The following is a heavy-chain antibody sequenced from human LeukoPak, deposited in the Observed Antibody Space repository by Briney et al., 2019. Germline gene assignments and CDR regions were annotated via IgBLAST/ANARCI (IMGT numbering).Heavy chain of an antibody. CDR1: GFTFDDYA. CDR2: ISGDGGST. D-gene: IGHD3-3*01. J-gene: IGHJ4*02. CDR3: AKAAPYYDFWSGYLYYFDY. V-gene: IGHV3-43*02. Sequence: GGSLRLSCAASGFTFDDYAMHWVRQAPGKGREWVSLISGDGGSTYYADSVKGRFTISRDNSKNSLYLQMNSLRTEDTALYYCAKAAPYYDFWSGYLYYFDYWGQGTLVTVSS.